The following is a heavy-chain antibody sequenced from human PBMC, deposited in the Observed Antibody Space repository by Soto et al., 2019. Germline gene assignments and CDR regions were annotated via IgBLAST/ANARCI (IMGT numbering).Heavy chain of an antibody. D-gene: IGHD4-4*01. CDR1: GGSFSGYY. Sequence: QVQLQQWGAGLLKPSETLSLTCAVYGGSFSGYYWSWIRQPPGKGLEWIGEINHSGSTNYNPSLKRRVTIAVDTSKNHFSLKLSSVTAADTAVYYCARGYSNDYYYCMDVWGQGTTVTVSS. V-gene: IGHV4-34*01. CDR3: ARGYSNDYYYCMDV. J-gene: IGHJ6*02. CDR2: INHSGST.